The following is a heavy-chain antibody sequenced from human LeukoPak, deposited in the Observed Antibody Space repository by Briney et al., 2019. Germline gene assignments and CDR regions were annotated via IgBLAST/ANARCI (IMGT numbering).Heavy chain of an antibody. D-gene: IGHD6-19*01. V-gene: IGHV3-30*03. CDR3: ASCYSSGWPGVYGMDV. J-gene: IGHJ6*02. CDR1: GFSFSSYS. CDR2: ISYDGSNK. Sequence: PGGSLRLSCAASGFSFSSYSMNWVRQAPGKGLEWVAVISYDGSNKYYADSVKGRFTISRDNSKNTLYLQMNSLRAEDTAVYYCASCYSSGWPGVYGMDVWGQGTTVTVSS.